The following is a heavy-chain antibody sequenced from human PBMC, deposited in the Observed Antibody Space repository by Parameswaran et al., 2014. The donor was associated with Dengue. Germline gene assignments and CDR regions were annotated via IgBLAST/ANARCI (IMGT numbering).Heavy chain of an antibody. CDR3: ARDKGRFLEWSKSRDFVFTWFDP. V-gene: IGHV1-69*01. CDR2: IIPIFGTA. Sequence: SWVRQAPGQGLEWMGGIIPIFGTANYAQKFQGRATITADESTSTAYMELSSLRSEDTAVYYCARDKGRFLEWSKSRDFVFTWFDPWGQGTLVTVSS. D-gene: IGHD3-3*01. J-gene: IGHJ5*02.